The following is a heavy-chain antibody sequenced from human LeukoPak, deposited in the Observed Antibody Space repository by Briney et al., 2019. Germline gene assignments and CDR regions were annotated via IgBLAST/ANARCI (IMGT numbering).Heavy chain of an antibody. D-gene: IGHD2-21*02. J-gene: IGHJ4*02. V-gene: IGHV4-39*02. Sequence: SETLSLTCTVSGGSIGSGYYWAWIRQPPGKGLEWIGSIHYGGTTHYNPSLQSRVTISADTSKNQFALDLRSVTAADTAVYYCTRDIGDFVSDFWGQGTLVTVSS. CDR3: TRDIGDFVSDF. CDR1: GGSIGSGYY. CDR2: IHYGGTT.